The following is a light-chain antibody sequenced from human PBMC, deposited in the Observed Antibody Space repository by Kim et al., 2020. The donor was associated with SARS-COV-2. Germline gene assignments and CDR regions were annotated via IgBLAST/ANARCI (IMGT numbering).Light chain of an antibody. CDR3: QSYDSSNHWV. J-gene: IGLJ3*02. V-gene: IGLV6-57*03. Sequence: KTVTIARTRRSGSVSSNYVQWYQQRPGSAPTTVIYEDNQRPSGVPDRFSGSIDSSSNSASLTISGLKTEDEADYYCQSYDSSNHWVFGGGTQLTVL. CDR1: SGSVSSNY. CDR2: EDN.